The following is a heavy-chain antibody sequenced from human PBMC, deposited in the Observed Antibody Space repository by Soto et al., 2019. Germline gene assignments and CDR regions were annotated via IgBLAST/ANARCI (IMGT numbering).Heavy chain of an antibody. V-gene: IGHV1-2*04. CDR1: GYTFTGYY. D-gene: IGHD6-25*01. CDR2: INPNSGGT. CDR3: ARLGDSSGIFFDY. J-gene: IGHJ4*02. Sequence: ASVKVSCKASGYTFTGYYMHWVRQAPGQGLEWMGWINPNSGGTNYAQKFQGWVTMTRDTSISTAYMELSRLRSDDTAVYYCARLGDSSGIFFDYWGQGTLVTVSS.